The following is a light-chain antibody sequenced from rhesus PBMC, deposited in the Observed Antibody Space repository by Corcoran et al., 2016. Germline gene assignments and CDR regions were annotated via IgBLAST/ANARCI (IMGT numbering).Light chain of an antibody. J-gene: IGKJ2*01. V-gene: IGKV3-10*01. CDR2: GAS. CDR3: YQHSSGYS. CDR1: QSVSSF. Sequence: QVILTQSPATLSLSPGERATLSCRASQSVSSFLAWYQQKPGQAPRLLIYGASSRATGIPARFSGSGSGTDFTLTISSLEPEDVGVYHCYQHSSGYSFGQGTKVEIK.